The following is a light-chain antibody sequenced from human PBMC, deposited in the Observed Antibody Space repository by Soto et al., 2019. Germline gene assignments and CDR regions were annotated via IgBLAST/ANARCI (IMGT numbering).Light chain of an antibody. CDR3: QQYYTYPRT. J-gene: IGKJ1*01. V-gene: IGKV1-39*01. CDR2: AAS. Sequence: DIQGTRWPTSGCSCLVDRVSITCRASQSISSYLNWYQQKPGKAPKLLIYAASTLQSGVPSRFSGSGSGTDFTLTISCLQSEDFATYYCQQYYTYPRTFGQGSKVDIK. CDR1: QSISSY.